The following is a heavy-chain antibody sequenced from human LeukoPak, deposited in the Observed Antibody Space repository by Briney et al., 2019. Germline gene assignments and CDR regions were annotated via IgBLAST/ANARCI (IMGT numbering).Heavy chain of an antibody. V-gene: IGHV3-74*01. CDR2: INSDGSST. Sequence: GGSLRLSCAASGFTFSSYWMHWVRQAPGKGLVWVSRINSDGSSTSYADSVKGRFTIFRDNAKNTLYLQMNSLRAEDTAVYYCARAGEDYGMDVWGQGTTVTVSS. CDR1: GFTFSSYW. CDR3: ARAGEDYGMDV. D-gene: IGHD2-21*01. J-gene: IGHJ6*02.